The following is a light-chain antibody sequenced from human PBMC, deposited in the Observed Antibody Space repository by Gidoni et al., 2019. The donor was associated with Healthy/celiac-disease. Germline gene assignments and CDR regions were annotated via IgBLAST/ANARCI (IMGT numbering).Light chain of an antibody. J-gene: IGKJ2*01. CDR1: QSVSSSY. CDR3: QQYGSSPRT. V-gene: IGKV3-20*01. Sequence: IVLTQSPGTLSLSPGERATLSCRASQSVSSSYLAWYQQKPGQAPRLLIYGASSRATGIPDRFSGSGSGTDFTLLISRLEPEDFAVYYCQQYGSSPRTFGQGTKLEIK. CDR2: GAS.